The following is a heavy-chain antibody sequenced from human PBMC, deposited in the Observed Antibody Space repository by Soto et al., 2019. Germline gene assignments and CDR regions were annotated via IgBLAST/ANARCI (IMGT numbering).Heavy chain of an antibody. D-gene: IGHD3-3*01. CDR2: ISYDGSNK. Sequence: QVQLVESGGGVVQPGRSLRLSCAASGFTFSSYGMHWVRQAPGKGLEWVAVISYDGSNKYYADSVKGRFTICRDNSKNTVYLQMNSLRAEDTAVYYCAIADGIFGVVMYAFDYWGQGTLVTVSS. CDR3: AIADGIFGVVMYAFDY. J-gene: IGHJ4*02. V-gene: IGHV3-30*03. CDR1: GFTFSSYG.